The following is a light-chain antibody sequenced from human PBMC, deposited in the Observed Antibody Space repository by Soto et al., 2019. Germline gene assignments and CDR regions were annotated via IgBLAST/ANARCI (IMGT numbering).Light chain of an antibody. CDR3: SYNAGRTDV. J-gene: IGLJ1*01. CDR2: EVS. V-gene: IGLV2-23*02. CDR1: SSDVGSYNL. Sequence: QSVLTQPASVSGSPGQSITISCTGTSSDVGSYNLVSWYQQHPGKAPKLMIYEVSKRPSGVSNRFSGSKSGNTASLTISGQPEDDEADYYCSYNAGRTDVFGTGTKLTVL.